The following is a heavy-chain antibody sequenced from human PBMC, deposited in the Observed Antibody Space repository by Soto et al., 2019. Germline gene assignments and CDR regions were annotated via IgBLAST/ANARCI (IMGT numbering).Heavy chain of an antibody. CDR1: GYTFQSYA. CDR2: ISAGNGNT. V-gene: IGHV1-3*01. D-gene: IGHD5-18*01. Sequence: ASVKVSCKASGYTFQSYALNWVRQAPGQRLEWMGWISAGNGNTVYSQRFQARVTITRDTSASTAYMELSSLRSEDTAVYYCARPVASCAYTYGPLDSAFDIWGQGTMVTV. CDR3: ARPVASCAYTYGPLDSAFDI. J-gene: IGHJ3*02.